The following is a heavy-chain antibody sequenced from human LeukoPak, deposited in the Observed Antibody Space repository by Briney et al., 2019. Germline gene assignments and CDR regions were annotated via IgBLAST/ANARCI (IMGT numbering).Heavy chain of an antibody. V-gene: IGHV3-21*01. Sequence: GGSLRLSCAASGFTFSSYSMTWVRQAPGKGLEWVSSISSSSSYIYYADSVKGRFTISRDNAKNSLYLQMNSLRAEDTAVYYCAREGLGRWLVEGDFDYWGQGTLVTVSS. CDR1: GFTFSSYS. J-gene: IGHJ4*02. CDR3: AREGLGRWLVEGDFDY. D-gene: IGHD6-19*01. CDR2: ISSSSSYI.